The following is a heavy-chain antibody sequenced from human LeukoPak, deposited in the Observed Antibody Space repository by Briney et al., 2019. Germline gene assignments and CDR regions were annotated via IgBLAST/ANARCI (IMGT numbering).Heavy chain of an antibody. CDR3: ARVGATVTSFNGWFDS. V-gene: IGHV1-46*01. J-gene: IGHJ5*01. D-gene: IGHD4-17*01. CDR1: GYTFTSYY. CDR2: INPSGGST. Sequence: ASVKVSCKASGYTFTSYYMHWVRQAPGQGLEWMGIINPSGGSTSYAQKFQGRVTMTRDTSTSTVYMELSSLRSEDTAVYYCARVGATVTSFNGWFDSWGQGTLVTVSS.